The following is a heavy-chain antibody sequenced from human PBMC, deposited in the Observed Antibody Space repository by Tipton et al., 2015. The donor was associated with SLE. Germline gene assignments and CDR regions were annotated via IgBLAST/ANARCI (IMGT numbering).Heavy chain of an antibody. D-gene: IGHD6-19*01. CDR3: ARVGGGSGWSFDY. CDR2: IYHSGST. V-gene: IGHV4-4*02. J-gene: IGHJ4*02. CDR1: GGSINSTNW. Sequence: TLSLTCTVSGGSINSTNWWSWVRQPPGKGLEWIGEIYHSGSTNYSPSLKSRVTISVDKSKNQFSLKLSSVTAADTAMYYCARVGGGSGWSFDYWGQGTLVPVSS.